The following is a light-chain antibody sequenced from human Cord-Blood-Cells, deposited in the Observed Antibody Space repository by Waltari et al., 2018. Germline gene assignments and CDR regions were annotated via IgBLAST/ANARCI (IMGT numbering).Light chain of an antibody. Sequence: DIQMTRSPSTRSASVGARVTITCRASQSISSWLAWYQQKPGKAPKLLIYKASSLESGVPSRFSGSGSGTEFTLTISSLQPDDFATYYCQQYNSYSPWTFGQGTKVEIK. CDR1: QSISSW. CDR3: QQYNSYSPWT. CDR2: KAS. V-gene: IGKV1-5*03. J-gene: IGKJ1*01.